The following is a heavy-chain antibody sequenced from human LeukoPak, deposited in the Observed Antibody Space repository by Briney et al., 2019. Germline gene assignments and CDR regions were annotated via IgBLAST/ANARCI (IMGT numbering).Heavy chain of an antibody. CDR2: ISSSGRTI. D-gene: IGHD3-22*01. V-gene: IGHV3-48*03. J-gene: IGHJ4*02. CDR3: ARIPSDYDSSGYYYFDY. CDR1: GFTFSSYE. Sequence: GGSLRLSCAASGFTFSSYEMNWVRQAPGKGLEWVSYISSSGRTIYYADSVKGRFTISRDNAKNSLYLQMNSLRAEDTAVYYCARIPSDYDSSGYYYFDYWGQGTLVTVSS.